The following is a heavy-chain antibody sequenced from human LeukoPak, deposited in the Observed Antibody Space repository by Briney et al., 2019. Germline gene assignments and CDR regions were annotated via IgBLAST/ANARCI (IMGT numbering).Heavy chain of an antibody. J-gene: IGHJ4*02. CDR3: ASSPAYSSSWYAIDN. D-gene: IGHD6-13*01. V-gene: IGHV3-13*01. CDR1: GFTFSNYD. CDR2: IGTAGDT. Sequence: GGSLRLSCAASGFTFSNYDMHWVRQAAGKGLEWVSGIGTAGDTYYPGSVKGRFTISRENAKNSLYLQMNSLSAGDTAVYYCASSPAYSSSWYAIDNWGRGTLVTVSS.